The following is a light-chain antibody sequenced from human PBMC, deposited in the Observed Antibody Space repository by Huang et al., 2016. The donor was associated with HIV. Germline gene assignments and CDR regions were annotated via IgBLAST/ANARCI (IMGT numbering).Light chain of an antibody. CDR3: QQRSNWGGA. J-gene: IGKJ3*01. CDR1: PSVSRY. Sequence: EIVLTQSPGTRSLSVGERASLSCRTSPSVSRYVAWYQQKPGQAARLLIYYGSNMATGIPARFSGSGSGTDFTLTISSLEPEDFAVYYCQQRSNWGGAFGPGTKVEI. V-gene: IGKV3-11*01. CDR2: YGS.